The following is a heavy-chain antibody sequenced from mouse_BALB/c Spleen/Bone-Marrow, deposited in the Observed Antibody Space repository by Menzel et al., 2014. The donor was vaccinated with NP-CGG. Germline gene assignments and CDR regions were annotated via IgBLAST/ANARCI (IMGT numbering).Heavy chain of an antibody. J-gene: IGHJ2*01. V-gene: IGHV5-6*01. D-gene: IGHD1-1*01. CDR3: ARPTTVVATGGSFDY. Sequence: EVQLVESGGDLVKPGGSLKLSCAASGFTFSSYGMSWVRQTPDKRLEWVATISSGSSYTYYPDSVKGRFTISRDNAKNTLYLQMSSLKSEDTAMYYCARPTTVVATGGSFDYWGQGTTLTVSS. CDR2: ISSGSSYT. CDR1: GFTFSSYG.